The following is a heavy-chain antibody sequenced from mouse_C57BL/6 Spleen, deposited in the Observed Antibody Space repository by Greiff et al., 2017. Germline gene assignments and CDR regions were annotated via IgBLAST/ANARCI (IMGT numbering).Heavy chain of an antibody. CDR2: FHPYNDDT. J-gene: IGHJ4*01. Sequence: VKLMESGPELVKPGASVKMSCKASGYTFTNYPIEWMKQNHGKSLEWIGNFHPYNDDTKYNEKFKGKATLTVDKSSSTVYLELSCLTSDDSAVYYCASHDYGAMDYWGQGTSVTVSS. D-gene: IGHD2-4*01. CDR3: ASHDYGAMDY. V-gene: IGHV1-47*01. CDR1: GYTFTNYP.